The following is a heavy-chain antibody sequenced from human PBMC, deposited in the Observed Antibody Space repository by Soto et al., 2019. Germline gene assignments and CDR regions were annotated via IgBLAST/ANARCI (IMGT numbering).Heavy chain of an antibody. CDR3: AREAPEGRLYGFWSGSAGGPLWFDP. CDR1: GFTFSSDY. CDR2: IYSGGGT. J-gene: IGHJ5*02. D-gene: IGHD3-3*01. Sequence: XGSLMLSCAASGFTFSSDYMIRVRQAPGKGLEWVSVIYSGGGTYYADSVKGRFTISRDISKNTVYLQMNSLRAEDTAVYYCAREAPEGRLYGFWSGSAGGPLWFDPWGQGTLVTVSS. V-gene: IGHV3-53*01.